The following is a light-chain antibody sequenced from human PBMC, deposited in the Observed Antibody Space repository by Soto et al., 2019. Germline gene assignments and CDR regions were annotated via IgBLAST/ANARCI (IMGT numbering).Light chain of an antibody. V-gene: IGKV2-30*01. CDR1: QSLLYSGGSTY. CDR3: LQGTHWPPA. Sequence: DVVVTQSPLSLPVTLGQPASISCRSSQSLLYSGGSTYVSWFQQRPGHSPRRLIYKVSNRDSGVPDRFSGSGSGTDFTLKISRVEAEDVGVYYCLQGTHWPPAFGQGTKVEI. CDR2: KVS. J-gene: IGKJ1*01.